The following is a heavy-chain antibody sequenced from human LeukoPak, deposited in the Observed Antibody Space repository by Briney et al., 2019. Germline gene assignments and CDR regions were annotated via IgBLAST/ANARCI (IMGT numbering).Heavy chain of an antibody. CDR2: INPNSGGT. V-gene: IGHV1-2*02. CDR3: ARSQQLAGWFDP. D-gene: IGHD6-6*01. J-gene: IGHJ5*02. CDR1: GYTFTGYY. Sequence: ASVKVSCKASGYTFTGYYMHWVRQAPGQGLEWMGWINPNSGGTNYAQKFQGRVTITRDTSISTAYMELSRLRSDDTAVYYCARSQQLAGWFDPWGQGTLVTVSS.